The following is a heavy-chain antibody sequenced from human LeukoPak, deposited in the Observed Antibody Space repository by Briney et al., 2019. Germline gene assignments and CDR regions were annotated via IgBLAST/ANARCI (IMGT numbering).Heavy chain of an antibody. V-gene: IGHV4-30-4*08. D-gene: IGHD2-8*01. Sequence: SETLSLTCTVSGGSISSGDYYWSWIRQPPGRGLEWIGYIYYSGSTYYNPSLKSRVTVSVDTSKNQFSLKLSSVTAADTAVYYCARSSINVLMVFLDYWGQGTLVTVSS. CDR3: ARSSINVLMVFLDY. CDR2: IYYSGST. J-gene: IGHJ4*02. CDR1: GGSISSGDYY.